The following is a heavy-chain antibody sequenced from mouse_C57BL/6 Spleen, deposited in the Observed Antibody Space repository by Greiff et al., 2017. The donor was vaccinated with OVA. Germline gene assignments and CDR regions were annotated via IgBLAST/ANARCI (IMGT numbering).Heavy chain of an antibody. Sequence: VQLQQSGPELVKPGASVKMSCKASGYTFTDYNMHWVKQSHGKSLEWIGYINPNNGGTSYNQKFKGKATLTVNKSSSTAYMELRSLTSEDSAVYYCARDWGTYYDYDVGAMDYWGQGTSVTVSS. V-gene: IGHV1-22*01. CDR3: ARDWGTYYDYDVGAMDY. CDR2: INPNNGGT. J-gene: IGHJ4*01. D-gene: IGHD2-4*01. CDR1: GYTFTDYN.